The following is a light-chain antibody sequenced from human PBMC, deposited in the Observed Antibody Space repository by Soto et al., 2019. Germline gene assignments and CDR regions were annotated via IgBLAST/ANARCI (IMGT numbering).Light chain of an antibody. CDR3: LQYNNWPPYT. CDR1: QSVSSN. Sequence: EIVMTQSPATLSVSPGERATLSCRASQSVSSNLAWYQQKPGQAPRLLIYGASTRATGIPARFSGSRSGTEFTLIISSLQSEDFAVYYCLQYNNWPPYTFGQGTKLEIK. J-gene: IGKJ2*01. CDR2: GAS. V-gene: IGKV3-15*01.